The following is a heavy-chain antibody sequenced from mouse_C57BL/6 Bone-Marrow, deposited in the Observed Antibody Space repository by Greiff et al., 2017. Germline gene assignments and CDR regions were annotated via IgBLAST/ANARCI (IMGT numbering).Heavy chain of an antibody. V-gene: IGHV1-22*01. CDR3: ARRGATVVGNWYFVV. CDR1: GYTFTDYN. D-gene: IGHD1-1*01. CDR2: INPNNGGT. Sequence: EVQGVESGPELVKPGASVKMSCKASGYTFTDYNMHWVKQSHGKSLEWIGYINPNNGGTSYNQKFKGKATLTVNKSSSTAYMELRSLTSEDSAVYYCARRGATVVGNWYFVVWGTGTTVTVSS. J-gene: IGHJ1*03.